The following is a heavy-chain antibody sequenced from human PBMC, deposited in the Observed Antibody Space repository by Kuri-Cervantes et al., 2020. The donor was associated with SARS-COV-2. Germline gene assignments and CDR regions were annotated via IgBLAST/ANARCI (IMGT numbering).Heavy chain of an antibody. D-gene: IGHD5-18*01. Sequence: ASVKVSCKASGYTFTGYYMHWVRQAPGQGHEWMEWINPNSGGTNYAQKFQGRVTMTRDTSISTAYMELSRLRSDDTAVYYCARGLTLEGDSYGYHYWGQGTLVTVSS. CDR3: ARGLTLEGDSYGYHY. V-gene: IGHV1-2*02. CDR1: GYTFTGYY. CDR2: INPNSGGT. J-gene: IGHJ4*02.